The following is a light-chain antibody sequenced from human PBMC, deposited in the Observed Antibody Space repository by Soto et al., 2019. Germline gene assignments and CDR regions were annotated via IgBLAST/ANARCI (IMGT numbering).Light chain of an antibody. J-gene: IGKJ1*01. V-gene: IGKV3-20*01. CDR2: DAT. CDR1: GGVTGNS. Sequence: IVLPQSQDPLSFFPGERAPLPSGAGGGVTGNSLAWYQWNPGQAPRLLIYDATDRANGIPDRFSGSGSGTDFTLTISRLEPEDSAVYYCQQYGSSPGTFGQGTKVEIK. CDR3: QQYGSSPGT.